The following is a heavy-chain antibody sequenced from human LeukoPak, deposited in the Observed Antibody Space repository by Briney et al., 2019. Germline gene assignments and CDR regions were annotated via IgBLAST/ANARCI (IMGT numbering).Heavy chain of an antibody. V-gene: IGHV1-2*02. CDR3: ARGAAAGSNWFDP. Sequence: ASVKVSCKASGYTFTSYGVSWVRQAPGQGLEWMGWINPNSGGTRYAQRFQGRVTLTRDTSISTAYLELSSLTSDDTAVYYCARGAAAGSNWFDPWGQGTLVTVSS. CDR2: INPNSGGT. J-gene: IGHJ5*02. D-gene: IGHD6-13*01. CDR1: GYTFTSYG.